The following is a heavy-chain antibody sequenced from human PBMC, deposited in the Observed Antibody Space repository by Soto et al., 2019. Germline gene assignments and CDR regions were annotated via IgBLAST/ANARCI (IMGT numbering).Heavy chain of an antibody. CDR1: GFTISSYG. Sequence: EVQLLESGGGLIQPGGSLRLSCAASGFTISSYGMSWVRQAPGKGLEWVSAISADGSNTYYADSVRGRFTVSRDNSKYALNLKMSSRRAEERAVYYCVAGYSSGGGARGTLVTVSS. CDR3: VAGYSSGG. J-gene: IGHJ4*02. V-gene: IGHV3-23*01. D-gene: IGHD2-8*02. CDR2: ISADGSNT.